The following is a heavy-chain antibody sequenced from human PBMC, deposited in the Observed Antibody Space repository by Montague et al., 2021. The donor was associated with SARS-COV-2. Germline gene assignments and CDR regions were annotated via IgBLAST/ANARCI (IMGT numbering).Heavy chain of an antibody. CDR3: SRSGGYCSGGRCATFDY. V-gene: IGHV4-31*02. D-gene: IGHD2-15*01. Sequence: SGSTNYNPSLKSRLTLSRDTSKNQVSLRLTSVTAAETAVYYCSRSGGYCSGGRCATFDYEGQRSLVTVS. J-gene: IGHJ4*02. CDR2: SGST.